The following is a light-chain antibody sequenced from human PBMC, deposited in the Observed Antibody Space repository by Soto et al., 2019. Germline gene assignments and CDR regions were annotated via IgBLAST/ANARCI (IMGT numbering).Light chain of an antibody. CDR1: QSLWDSDDGNTY. V-gene: IGKV2-40*01. J-gene: IGKJ5*01. CDR2: TIS. Sequence: DIVMTQTPLSLPVTPGEPASISCRSSQSLWDSDDGNTYLDWYLQKPGQSPQLLIYTISSRASGVPERFSGSGSGTDFTLTISRVEAEDVGVYYCMQRIEFPPTFGGGTKLEIK. CDR3: MQRIEFPPT.